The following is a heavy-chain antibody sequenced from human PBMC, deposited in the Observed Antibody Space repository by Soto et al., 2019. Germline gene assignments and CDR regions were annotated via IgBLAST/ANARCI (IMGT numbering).Heavy chain of an antibody. CDR2: IYSSGST. Sequence: QLQLQESGPGLVKPSETLSLTCSVSGCSISSIRYYWGWIRQPPGKGLEWIGSIYSSGSTYYNPSLKSRVTISVDTSKNQLTLKLSSVTAADTSLYYCASHVSVDFGDYGRFDNWGQGGLVTVSS. CDR3: ASHVSVDFGDYGRFDN. J-gene: IGHJ4*02. V-gene: IGHV4-39*01. D-gene: IGHD4-17*01. CDR1: GCSISSIRYY.